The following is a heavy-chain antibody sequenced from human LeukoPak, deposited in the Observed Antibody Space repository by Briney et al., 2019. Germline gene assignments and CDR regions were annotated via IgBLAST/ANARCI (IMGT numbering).Heavy chain of an antibody. CDR1: GFTFSDYA. Sequence: GRSLRLSCTASGFTFSDYAMSWFRQAPGKGLEWVGFIRNKAYGGTAEYAASVKGRFTISRDDSKTLAYLQMNSLKTEDTAVYYCTREKRYFDWFQADYWGQGTLVTVSS. CDR2: IRNKAYGGTA. V-gene: IGHV3-49*03. CDR3: TREKRYFDWFQADY. J-gene: IGHJ4*02. D-gene: IGHD3-9*01.